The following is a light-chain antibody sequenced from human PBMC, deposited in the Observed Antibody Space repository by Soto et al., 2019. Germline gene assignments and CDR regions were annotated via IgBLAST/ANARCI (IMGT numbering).Light chain of an antibody. CDR3: QQYGTSPLT. V-gene: IGKV3-20*01. CDR2: SAS. Sequence: EIVLAQSPGTLSXSPGERATLSCRASQTVSSNYLAWYQQKPGQAPRLLIYSASTRATGIPDRFSGSGSGTDFTLTISRLEPEDFAVYYCQQYGTSPLTFGGGTKVDIK. CDR1: QTVSSNY. J-gene: IGKJ4*01.